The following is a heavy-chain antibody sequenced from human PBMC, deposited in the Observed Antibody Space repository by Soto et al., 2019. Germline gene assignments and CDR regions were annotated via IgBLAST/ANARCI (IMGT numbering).Heavy chain of an antibody. Sequence: GESLKISCKGSGYSFTSYWISWVRQMPGKGLEWMGRIDPSDSYTNYSPSFQGHVTISADKSISTAYLQWSSLKASDTAMYYCARPVYYDSSGYGMDVWGQGTTVTVSS. CDR3: ARPVYYDSSGYGMDV. V-gene: IGHV5-10-1*01. CDR1: GYSFTSYW. CDR2: IDPSDSYT. D-gene: IGHD3-22*01. J-gene: IGHJ6*02.